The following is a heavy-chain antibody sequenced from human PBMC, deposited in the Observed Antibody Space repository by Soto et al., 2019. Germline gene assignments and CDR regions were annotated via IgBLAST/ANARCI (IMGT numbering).Heavy chain of an antibody. Sequence: QVHLVQSGAEVKKPGASVKVSCKASGYTFTSYGITWVRQAPGQGLEWMGWISAHNGNTDYAQKLQGRVIVTRDNYTRTAYMEMRSLRSDDTAVYYCARGRYGDYWGQGALVTVSS. J-gene: IGHJ4*02. D-gene: IGHD1-1*01. CDR1: GYTFTSYG. V-gene: IGHV1-18*01. CDR3: ARGRYGDY. CDR2: ISAHNGNT.